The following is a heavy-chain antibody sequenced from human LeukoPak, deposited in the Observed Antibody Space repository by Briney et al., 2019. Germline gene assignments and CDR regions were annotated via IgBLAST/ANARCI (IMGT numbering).Heavy chain of an antibody. CDR2: IYYTGNT. CDR3: ARSSYGSRLDI. J-gene: IGHJ4*02. CDR1: GGSISYYY. Sequence: SETLSLTCTVSGGSISYYYWSWIRQPPGKGLECIGYIYYTGNTNYNPSLKSRVTISVDTSKNQFSLNLSSVTAADTAVYYCARSSYGSRLDIWGQGTLVTVSP. V-gene: IGHV4-59*01. D-gene: IGHD6-13*01.